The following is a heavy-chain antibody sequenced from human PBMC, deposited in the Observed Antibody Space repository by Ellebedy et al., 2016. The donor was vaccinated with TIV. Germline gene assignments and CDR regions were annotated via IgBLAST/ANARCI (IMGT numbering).Heavy chain of an antibody. V-gene: IGHV1-2*02. J-gene: IGHJ5*02. CDR3: ARDDHWAIDP. CDR1: GYSFTDYY. Sequence: ASVKVSCXTSGYSFTDYYMHWVRQAPGQGLEWMGWIRPKSGDTHHAHKFQGRVTLTRDTSITTAYMELSRLTSDDTAVYYCARDDHWAIDPWGQGTPVTVSP. D-gene: IGHD7-27*01. CDR2: IRPKSGDT.